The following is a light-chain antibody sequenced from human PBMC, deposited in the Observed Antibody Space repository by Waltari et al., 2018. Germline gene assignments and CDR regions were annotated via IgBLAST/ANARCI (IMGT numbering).Light chain of an antibody. Sequence: QSALTQPASVPGSPGQSITISCTGTSSEVGSYNLVSWYQPRPGKAPKLIIYGVSKRPSGVSNRFSGSKSGNTASLTISGLRTEDEADYYCCSYAGGSAFVFGTGTKITVL. V-gene: IGLV2-23*02. J-gene: IGLJ1*01. CDR1: SSEVGSYNL. CDR2: GVS. CDR3: CSYAGGSAFV.